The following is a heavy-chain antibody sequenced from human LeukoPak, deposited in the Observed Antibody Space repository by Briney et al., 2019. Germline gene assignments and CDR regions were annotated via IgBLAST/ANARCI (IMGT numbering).Heavy chain of an antibody. CDR2: ISPYSGNT. CDR3: ARDQYDYVWGSYRPYFDY. CDR1: GYTFTSYG. D-gene: IGHD3-16*02. V-gene: IGHV1-18*04. J-gene: IGHJ4*02. Sequence: ASVKVSCKASGYTFTSYGISWVRQAPGQGLEWMGSISPYSGNTNYAERLQGRVIMTTDTSTRTAYMELRSLRSDDTAVFYCARDQYDYVWGSYRPYFDYWGQGTLVTVSS.